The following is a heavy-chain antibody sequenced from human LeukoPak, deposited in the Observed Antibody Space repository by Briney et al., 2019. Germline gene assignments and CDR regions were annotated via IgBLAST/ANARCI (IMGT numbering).Heavy chain of an antibody. J-gene: IGHJ4*02. CDR3: ARHGRAWSGYSYFDY. D-gene: IGHD3-3*01. CDR2: IIPIFGTA. Sequence: SVKVSCKASGGTFSSYAISWVRQAPGQGLEGMGGIIPIFGTANYAQKFQGRVTITTDESTSTAYMEVSSLRSDDTAVYYCARHGRAWSGYSYFDYWGQGTLVTVSS. V-gene: IGHV1-69*05. CDR1: GGTFSSYA.